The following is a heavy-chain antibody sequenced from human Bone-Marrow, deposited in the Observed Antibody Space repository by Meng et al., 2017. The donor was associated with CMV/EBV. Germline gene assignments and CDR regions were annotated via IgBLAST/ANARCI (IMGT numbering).Heavy chain of an antibody. CDR3: AKDVILFGGAKAYFDP. J-gene: IGHJ4*02. CDR1: GFTFDYYG. Sequence: GGSLRLSCAASGFTFDYYGMHWVRQTPGTGLEWVAFIRHDGSGKYYGDSVKGRFIISRDNSKNKLYLQMNSLRPEETGLYYCAKDVILFGGAKAYFDPWGQGTLVTVSS. CDR2: IRHDGSGK. V-gene: IGHV3-30*02. D-gene: IGHD3-16*01.